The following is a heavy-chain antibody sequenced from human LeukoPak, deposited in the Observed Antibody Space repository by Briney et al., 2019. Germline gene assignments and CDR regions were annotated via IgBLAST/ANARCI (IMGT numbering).Heavy chain of an antibody. CDR1: GYTFTSYG. CDR2: ISAYNGNT. J-gene: IGHJ3*02. Sequence: ASVKVSCKASGYTFTSYGISWVRQAPGQGLEWMGWISAYNGNTNYAQKLQGRVTMTTDTSTSTAYMELRSLRSDDTAVYYCAREKDRRLVQNRGAFDTWGQGTMVTVSS. D-gene: IGHD1-14*01. CDR3: AREKDRRLVQNRGAFDT. V-gene: IGHV1-18*01.